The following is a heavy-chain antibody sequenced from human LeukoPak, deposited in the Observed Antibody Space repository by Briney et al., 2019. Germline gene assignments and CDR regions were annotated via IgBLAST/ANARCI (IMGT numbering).Heavy chain of an antibody. Sequence: PSETLSLTCTVSGGSISSYYWSWIRQPPGKGLEWIGYLSYSGSTNYNPSLKSRVTISVDTSKNQFSLKLSSVTAADAALYYCARHDCSAESCNPPPHYWGQGTLVTVSS. D-gene: IGHD2-15*01. CDR2: LSYSGST. CDR3: ARHDCSAESCNPPPHY. V-gene: IGHV4-59*08. CDR1: GGSISSYY. J-gene: IGHJ4*02.